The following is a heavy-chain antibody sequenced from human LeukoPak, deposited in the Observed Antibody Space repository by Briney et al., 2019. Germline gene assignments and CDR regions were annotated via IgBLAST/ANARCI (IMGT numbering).Heavy chain of an antibody. J-gene: IGHJ4*02. Sequence: PGGSLRLSCAASGFTVSSNYMSWVRQAPGKGLEWVSVIYSGGSTYYADSVKGRFTIPRDNSKNTLYLQMNSLRAEDTAVYYCASADYYDSSGYYRLDYWGQGTLVTVSS. D-gene: IGHD3-22*01. V-gene: IGHV3-66*01. CDR2: IYSGGST. CDR3: ASADYYDSSGYYRLDY. CDR1: GFTVSSNY.